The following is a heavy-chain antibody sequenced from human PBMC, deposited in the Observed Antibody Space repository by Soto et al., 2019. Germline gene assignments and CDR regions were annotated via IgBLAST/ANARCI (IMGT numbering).Heavy chain of an antibody. J-gene: IGHJ5*02. CDR3: ARDPGDFWSGINWFDP. CDR1: GFTFSSYS. V-gene: IGHV3-21*01. D-gene: IGHD3-3*01. Sequence: GGSLRLSCAASGFTFSSYSMNWVRQAPGKGLEWVSSISSSSSYIYYADSVKGRFTISRDNAKNSLYLQMNSLRAEDTAVYYCARDPGDFWSGINWFDPWGQGTLVTVYS. CDR2: ISSSSSYI.